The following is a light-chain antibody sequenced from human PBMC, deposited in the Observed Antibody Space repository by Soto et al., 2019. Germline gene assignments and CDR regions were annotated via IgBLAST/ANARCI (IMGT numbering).Light chain of an antibody. CDR1: SSNIGAGYD. CDR3: QSFDTRLNSVV. J-gene: IGLJ2*01. CDR2: GNN. Sequence: QTVVTQPPSVSGAPGQRVTISCSGSSSNIGAGYDVHWYQQFPGTAPKILIYGNNNRPSGVPDRFSGSKSGTSASLAITWLQAEDEADYYCQSFDTRLNSVVFGGGTKLTVL. V-gene: IGLV1-40*01.